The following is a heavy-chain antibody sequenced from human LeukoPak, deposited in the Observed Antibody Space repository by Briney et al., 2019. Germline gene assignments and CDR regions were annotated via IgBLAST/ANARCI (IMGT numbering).Heavy chain of an antibody. J-gene: IGHJ3*02. Sequence: PSETLSLTCTVFGGSLSGYYWSWIRQTPVKGLEWIGEINHTGSTNYNPSLTSRVTISVDASKNQISLNLSSVTAADTAVYYCAREGGNYDSSRYYFVVRGFDMWGQGTLVTVSS. V-gene: IGHV4-34*01. CDR1: GGSLSGYY. CDR3: AREGGNYDSSRYYFVVRGFDM. CDR2: INHTGST. D-gene: IGHD3-22*01.